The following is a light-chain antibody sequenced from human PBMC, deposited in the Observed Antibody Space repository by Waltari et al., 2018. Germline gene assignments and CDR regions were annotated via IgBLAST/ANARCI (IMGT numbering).Light chain of an antibody. V-gene: IGLV3-21*02. J-gene: IGLJ2*01. CDR3: QVWDSGSGHVV. CDR1: NIGADS. Sequence: SYVLTQPPSVSVAPGQTARITCGADNIGADSLHWYQQKSGQAPVLVVHGDTERPSGIPERFSGSNSGNSATLTISRVEAGDEADYYCQVWDSGSGHVVFGGGTMLSVL. CDR2: GDT.